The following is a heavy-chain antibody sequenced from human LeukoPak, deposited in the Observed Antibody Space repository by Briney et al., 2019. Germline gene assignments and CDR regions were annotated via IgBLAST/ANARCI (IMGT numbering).Heavy chain of an antibody. CDR1: GGSISSYY. J-gene: IGHJ6*03. D-gene: IGHD3-22*01. CDR2: IYYSGTT. Sequence: PSETLSLTCTVSGGSISSYYWAWIRRPPGKGLEWIGYIYYSGTTNYNSSLQSRVTISVDTSKSQFSLKLSSVTAADTAVYYCARLSYYYDSSGYYNYYMDVWGKGTTVTVSS. V-gene: IGHV4-59*01. CDR3: ARLSYYYDSSGYYNYYMDV.